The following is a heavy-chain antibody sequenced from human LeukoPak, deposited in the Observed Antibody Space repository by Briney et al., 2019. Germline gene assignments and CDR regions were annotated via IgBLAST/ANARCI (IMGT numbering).Heavy chain of an antibody. J-gene: IGHJ4*02. CDR1: GGTFSSYA. V-gene: IGHV1-69*13. CDR3: ARDPYGSGSYSPDTDDY. Sequence: ASVKVSCKASGGTFSSYAISWVRQAPGQGLEWMGGIIPIFGTANYAQKFQGRVTITADESTSTAYMELSSLRSEDTAVYYCARDPYGSGSYSPDTDDYWGQGTLVTVSS. D-gene: IGHD3-10*01. CDR2: IIPIFGTA.